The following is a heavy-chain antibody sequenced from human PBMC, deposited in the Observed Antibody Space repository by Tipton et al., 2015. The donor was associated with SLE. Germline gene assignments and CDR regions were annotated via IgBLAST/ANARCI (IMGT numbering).Heavy chain of an antibody. Sequence: TLSLTCTVSGAFISDSSYYWGWIRQPPGKGLEWLGSVYYSGSTNYNPSLKSRVTISVDTSKNQFALRLSSVTAADTAVYYCARGEIASVTTGGYFDSWGQGTLVTVSS. D-gene: IGHD4-17*01. CDR3: ARGEIASVTTGGYFDS. J-gene: IGHJ4*02. CDR1: GAFISDSSYY. CDR2: VYYSGST. V-gene: IGHV4-39*06.